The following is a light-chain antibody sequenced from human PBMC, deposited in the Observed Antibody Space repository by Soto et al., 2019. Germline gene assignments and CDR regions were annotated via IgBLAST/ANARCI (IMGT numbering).Light chain of an antibody. CDR3: QRRSNWPPWT. Sequence: EIVLTQSPATLSLSPGESATLSCRASQSVSSYLAWYQQKPGQAPRLLIYDASNRATGIPARFSGSGSGTDFTLTISSLEPEDFAVYYCQRRSNWPPWTFGQGTKVDIK. V-gene: IGKV3-11*01. CDR2: DAS. CDR1: QSVSSY. J-gene: IGKJ1*01.